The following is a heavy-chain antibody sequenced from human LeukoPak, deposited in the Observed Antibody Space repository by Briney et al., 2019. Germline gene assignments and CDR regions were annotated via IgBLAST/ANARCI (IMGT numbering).Heavy chain of an antibody. CDR2: IYYSGST. CDR1: GGSISRYY. Sequence: SETLSLTCTVSGGSISRYYWSWIRQPPGKGLEWIGYIYYSGSTDYNPSLNSRVTISLDTSKNQFSLKLSSVTASDTAVYYCARPGVGSGRYSAFDIWGQGTLVTVSS. V-gene: IGHV4-59*08. D-gene: IGHD2-2*02. J-gene: IGHJ3*02. CDR3: ARPGVGSGRYSAFDI.